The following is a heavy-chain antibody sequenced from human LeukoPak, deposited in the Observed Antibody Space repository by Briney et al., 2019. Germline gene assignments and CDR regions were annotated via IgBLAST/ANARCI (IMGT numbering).Heavy chain of an antibody. CDR3: VGTNYYDSSGFDY. Sequence: SETLSLTCTVSGGSISSGGYYWSWFRQHPGKGLEWIGYIYYSGSTYYNPSLKSRVTISVDTSKNQFSLKLSSVTAADTAVYYCVGTNYYDSSGFDYWGQGTLVTVSS. CDR1: GGSISSGGYY. CDR2: IYYSGST. D-gene: IGHD3-22*01. J-gene: IGHJ4*02. V-gene: IGHV4-31*03.